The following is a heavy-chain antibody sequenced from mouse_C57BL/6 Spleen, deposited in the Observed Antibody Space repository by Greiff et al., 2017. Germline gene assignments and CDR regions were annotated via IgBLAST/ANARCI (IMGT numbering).Heavy chain of an antibody. V-gene: IGHV1-54*01. J-gene: IGHJ4*01. CDR3: ARQGGDSSGYYAMDY. CDR2: INPGSGGT. Sequence: QVQLQQSGAELVRPGTSVKVSCKASGYALTNYLIEWVKQRPGQGLEWIGVINPGSGGTNYNEKFKGKATLTADKSSSTAYMQLSSLTSEDSAVYFCARQGGDSSGYYAMDYWGQGTSVTVSS. D-gene: IGHD3-2*02. CDR1: GYALTNYL.